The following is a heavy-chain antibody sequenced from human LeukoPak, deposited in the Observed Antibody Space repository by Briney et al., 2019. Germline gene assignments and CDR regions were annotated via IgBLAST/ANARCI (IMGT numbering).Heavy chain of an antibody. Sequence: GGSLRLXCAASEFTFTNYWMTWVRQAQGKGLEWVANIKQDGSETYYVDSVKGRFTISRDNAKNSLYLQLNILRAEDTAVYYCARVGSEWYRGAFDIWGQGTMVTVSS. V-gene: IGHV3-7*01. CDR2: IKQDGSET. D-gene: IGHD6-19*01. CDR1: EFTFTNYW. J-gene: IGHJ3*02. CDR3: ARVGSEWYRGAFDI.